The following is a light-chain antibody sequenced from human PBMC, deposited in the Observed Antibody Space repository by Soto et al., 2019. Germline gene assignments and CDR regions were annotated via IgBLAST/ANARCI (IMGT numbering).Light chain of an antibody. CDR1: SSDVGGYNY. CDR3: SSYTSSSTYV. J-gene: IGLJ1*01. Sequence: QSALTQPASVSWSPGQSITISCTGTSSDVGGYNYVSWYQQHPGKAPKLMIYEVSNRPSGVSNRFSGSKSVNTASLTVSGLQAEDEADYYCSSYTSSSTYVFGTGTKVTVL. CDR2: EVS. V-gene: IGLV2-14*01.